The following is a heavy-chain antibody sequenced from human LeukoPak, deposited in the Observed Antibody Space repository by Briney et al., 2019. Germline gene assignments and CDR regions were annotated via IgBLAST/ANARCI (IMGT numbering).Heavy chain of an antibody. CDR3: ARDLDIVVVRGALRHYGVDV. D-gene: IGHD2-2*01. J-gene: IGHJ6*02. Sequence: ASVKVSCKASGYTFTSYGISWVRQAPGQGLEWMGWISAFNGNTNYAQKFQGRVTMSTDTSTSTAYMELRSLRTDDTAVYYCARDLDIVVVRGALRHYGVDVWSQGTTVTVSS. CDR1: GYTFTSYG. CDR2: ISAFNGNT. V-gene: IGHV1-18*01.